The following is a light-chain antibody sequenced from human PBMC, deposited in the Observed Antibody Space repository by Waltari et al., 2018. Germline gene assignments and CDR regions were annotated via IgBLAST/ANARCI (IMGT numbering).Light chain of an antibody. CDR3: QQYNSWPPS. CDR2: GAS. V-gene: IGKV1-16*02. CDR1: QGIDTY. Sequence: IQMTPSPSSLSASVGDRVSISCRASQGIDTYLTWFQQKPGKAPQSRIYGASILQSGAPSKFCGSGSGTDFSLTISSLQPGDSATYYCQQYNSWPPSFGQGTHLEIK. J-gene: IGKJ2*03.